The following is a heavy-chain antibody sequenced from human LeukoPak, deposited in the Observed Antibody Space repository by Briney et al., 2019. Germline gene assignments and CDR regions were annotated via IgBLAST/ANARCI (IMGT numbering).Heavy chain of an antibody. J-gene: IGHJ4*02. D-gene: IGHD6-13*01. Sequence: SGGSLRLSCAASGFTFSSYSMNWVRQAPGKGLEWVSSISSRSSCKYYADSVKGRFTISRDNAKNSLYLQMNSLRAEDTAVYYCARVAEAAAFDYWGQGTLVTASS. CDR1: GFTFSSYS. CDR3: ARVAEAAAFDY. V-gene: IGHV3-21*01. CDR2: ISSRSSCK.